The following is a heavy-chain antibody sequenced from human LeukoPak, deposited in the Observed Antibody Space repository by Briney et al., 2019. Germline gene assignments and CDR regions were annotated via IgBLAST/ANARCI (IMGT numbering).Heavy chain of an antibody. Sequence: ASVKVSCKASGYTFTGYYMHWVRQAPGQGLEWMGWIDPNSGGTNYAQKFQGRVTMTRDTPISSAYMELSRLRSDDTAVYYCAITYYYGSGSFGPISPNFDYWGQGALVTVSS. D-gene: IGHD3-10*01. V-gene: IGHV1-2*02. J-gene: IGHJ4*02. CDR3: AITYYYGSGSFGPISPNFDY. CDR1: GYTFTGYY. CDR2: IDPNSGGT.